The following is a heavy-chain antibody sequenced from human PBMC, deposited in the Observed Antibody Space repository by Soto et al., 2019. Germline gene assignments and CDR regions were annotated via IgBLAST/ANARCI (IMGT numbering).Heavy chain of an antibody. CDR1: GYTFTTYD. Sequence: QAQLVQSGAEVKKPGASVKVSCKASGYTFTTYDINWVRQAPGPGLEWMGWISGHNGNTNYAQKLQGRVTMTTDASTSTAYMDLRSLRSDDTAVYFCARSGGSSAPLDCWGQGTLVTVSS. CDR2: ISGHNGNT. CDR3: ARSGGSSAPLDC. V-gene: IGHV1-18*01. J-gene: IGHJ4*02. D-gene: IGHD6-6*01.